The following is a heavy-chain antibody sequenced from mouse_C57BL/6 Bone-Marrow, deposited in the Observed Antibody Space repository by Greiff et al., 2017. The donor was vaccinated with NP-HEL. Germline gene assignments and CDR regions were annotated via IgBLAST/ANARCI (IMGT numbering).Heavy chain of an antibody. J-gene: IGHJ2*01. D-gene: IGHD1-1*01. CDR1: GYTFTSYW. Sequence: VKQSCKASGYTFTSYWMDWVKQRPGQGLEWIGNIYPSDSETHYNQKFKDKATLTVDKSSSTAYMQLSSLTSEDSAVYYCARATVVGRGYFDYWGQGTTLTVSS. CDR3: ARATVVGRGYFDY. V-gene: IGHV1-61*01. CDR2: IYPSDSET.